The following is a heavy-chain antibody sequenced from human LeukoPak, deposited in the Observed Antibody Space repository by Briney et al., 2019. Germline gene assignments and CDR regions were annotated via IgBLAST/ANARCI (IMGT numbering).Heavy chain of an antibody. CDR3: ARMNGTYDFDY. J-gene: IGHJ4*02. V-gene: IGHV3-30*02. CDR2: IQYDASNK. Sequence: GGSLILSCAASGFTFSNYDMHWVRQAPGKGLAWVAFIQYDASNKYYADSVKGRFTISRDNSKNTLCLQMDSLRAEDTAVYYCARMNGTYDFDYWGQGTLVTVSS. D-gene: IGHD2-8*01. CDR1: GFTFSNYD.